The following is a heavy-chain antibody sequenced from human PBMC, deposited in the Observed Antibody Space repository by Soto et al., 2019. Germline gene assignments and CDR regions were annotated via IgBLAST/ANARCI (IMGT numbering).Heavy chain of an antibody. D-gene: IGHD2-2*01. CDR1: GGSISSGGYY. Sequence: SETLSLTCTVSGGSISSGGYYWSWIRQHPGKGLEWIGYIYYSGSTYYNPSLESRVTISVDTSKNQFSLKLSSVTAADTAVYYCARSSTSANYFDYWGQGTLVTVSS. V-gene: IGHV4-31*03. CDR3: ARSSTSANYFDY. CDR2: IYYSGST. J-gene: IGHJ4*02.